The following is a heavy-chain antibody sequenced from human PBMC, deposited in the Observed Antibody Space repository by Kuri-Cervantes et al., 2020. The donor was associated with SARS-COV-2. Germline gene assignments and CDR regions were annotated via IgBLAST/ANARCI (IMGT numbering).Heavy chain of an antibody. D-gene: IGHD3-10*01. V-gene: IGHV2-70*12. CDR3: AHQVVWFGSVWYFDY. CDR2: IDWDDDK. CDR1: GSSLSTSGMC. J-gene: IGHJ4*02. Sequence: SGPTLVKPTQTLTLTCTFSGSSLSTSGMCLSWIRQPPGKALEWLALIDWDDDKYYSTSLKTRLTISKDTSKNQVVLTMTNMDPVDTATYYCAHQVVWFGSVWYFDYWGQGTLVTVSS.